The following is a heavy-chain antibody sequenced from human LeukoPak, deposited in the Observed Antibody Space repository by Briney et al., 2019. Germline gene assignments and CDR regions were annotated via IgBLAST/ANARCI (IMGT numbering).Heavy chain of an antibody. CDR3: ASQLWLVDKYY. Sequence: NPGRSLRLSCAASGFTFSDYYMSWVRQAPGKGLEWVSYISSSGSTIYYADSVKGRFTISRDNAKNSLYLQMNSLRAEDTAVYYCASQLWLVDKYYWGQGTLVTVSS. J-gene: IGHJ4*02. V-gene: IGHV3-11*01. CDR2: ISSSGSTI. D-gene: IGHD6-19*01. CDR1: GFTFSDYY.